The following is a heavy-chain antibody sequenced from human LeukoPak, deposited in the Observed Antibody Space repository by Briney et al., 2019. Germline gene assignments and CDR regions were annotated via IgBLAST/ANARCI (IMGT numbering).Heavy chain of an antibody. J-gene: IGHJ4*02. Sequence: SQTLSLTCTVSGGSISSYYWSWIRQPPGRGLEWIGYVYYSGSTNYNSSLKSRVTISVDTSKNQFSLNLRSVTAADTAVYYCARHGGGTYLQYWGQGALVIVSA. CDR3: ARHGGGTYLQY. CDR1: GGSISSYY. D-gene: IGHD1-26*01. CDR2: VYYSGST. V-gene: IGHV4-59*08.